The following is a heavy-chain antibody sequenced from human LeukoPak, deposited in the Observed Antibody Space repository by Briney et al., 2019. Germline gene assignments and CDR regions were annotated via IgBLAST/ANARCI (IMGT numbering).Heavy chain of an antibody. J-gene: IGHJ1*01. V-gene: IGHV1-24*01. D-gene: IGHD6-19*01. CDR3: ATNGYSSGWYEGRDFQH. CDR1: GYTLTELS. CDR2: FDPEDGET. Sequence: ASVKVSCKVSGYTLTELSMHWVRQAPGKGLEWMGGFDPEDGETIYAQKFQGRVTMTEDTSTDTAYIELSSLRSEDTAVYYCATNGYSSGWYEGRDFQHWGQGTLVTVSS.